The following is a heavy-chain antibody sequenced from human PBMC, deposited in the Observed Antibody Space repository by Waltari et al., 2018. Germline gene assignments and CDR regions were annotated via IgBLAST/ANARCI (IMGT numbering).Heavy chain of an antibody. V-gene: IGHV3-48*01. CDR1: GFTFSSYS. J-gene: IGHJ5*02. CDR3: ARGEVGATRGWFDP. D-gene: IGHD1-26*01. CDR2: ISSSSTI. Sequence: EVQLVESGGGLVQPGGSLRLSCAASGFTFSSYSMNWVRQAPGKGLEWVSYISSSSTIYYADSVKGRFTISRDNAKNSLYLQMNSLRAEDTAVYYCARGEVGATRGWFDPWGQGTLVTVSS.